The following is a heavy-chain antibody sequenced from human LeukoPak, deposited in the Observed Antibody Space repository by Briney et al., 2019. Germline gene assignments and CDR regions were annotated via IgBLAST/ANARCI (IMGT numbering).Heavy chain of an antibody. V-gene: IGHV1-18*01. Sequence: GASVKVSCKASGYTFTSYDINWVRQAPGQGLEWMGWISAYNGNTNYAQKLQGRVTMTTDTSTSTAYMELRSLRSDDTAVYYCARLFIITYYGSLRGGWFDPWGQGTLVTVSS. CDR2: ISAYNGNT. CDR3: ARLFIITYYGSLRGGWFDP. D-gene: IGHD3-10*01. J-gene: IGHJ5*02. CDR1: GYTFTSYD.